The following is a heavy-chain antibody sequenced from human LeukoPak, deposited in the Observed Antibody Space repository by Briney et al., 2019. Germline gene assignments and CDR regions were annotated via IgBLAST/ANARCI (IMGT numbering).Heavy chain of an antibody. CDR2: IWSDGSDK. CDR1: GFTFRNYH. V-gene: IGHV3-33*01. Sequence: GGSLRLSCAASGFTFRNYHLHWLRQAPGKGLAGVAVIWSDGSDKYYEDSVKGRFTISRDNSKNTLDLQMNSLRAEDTAVYYCARAPQWLLFDYWGQGTLVTVSS. J-gene: IGHJ4*02. CDR3: ARAPQWLLFDY. D-gene: IGHD3-22*01.